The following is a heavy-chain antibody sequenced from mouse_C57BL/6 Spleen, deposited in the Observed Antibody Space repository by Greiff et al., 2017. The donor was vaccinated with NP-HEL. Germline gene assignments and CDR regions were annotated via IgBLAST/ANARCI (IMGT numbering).Heavy chain of an antibody. Sequence: QVQLQQSGAELVRPGASVKLSCKASGYTFTDYYINWVKQRPGQGLEWIARIYPGSGNTYYNEKFKGKATLTAEKSSSTAYMQLSSLTSEDSAVYFCARCCGSNPHYYAMDYWGQGTSVTVSS. CDR2: IYPGSGNT. CDR1: GYTFTDYY. CDR3: ARCCGSNPHYYAMDY. J-gene: IGHJ4*01. V-gene: IGHV1-76*01. D-gene: IGHD1-1*01.